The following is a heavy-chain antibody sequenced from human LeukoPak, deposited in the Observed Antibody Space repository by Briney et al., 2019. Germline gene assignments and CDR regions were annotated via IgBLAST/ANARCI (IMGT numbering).Heavy chain of an antibody. CDR2: ISSSGSTI. CDR1: GFTSSDYY. J-gene: IGHJ6*02. CDR3: ARGEGDTAMVNYYYYGMDV. Sequence: GGSLRLSCAASGFTSSDYYMSWIRQAPGKGLEWVSYISSSGSTIYYADSVKGRFTISRDNAKNSLYLQMNSLRAEDTAVYYCARGEGDTAMVNYYYYGMDVWGQGTTVTVSS. D-gene: IGHD5-18*01. V-gene: IGHV3-11*01.